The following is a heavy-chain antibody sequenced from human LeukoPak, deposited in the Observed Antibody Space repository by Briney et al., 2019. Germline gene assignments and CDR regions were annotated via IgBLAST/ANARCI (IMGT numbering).Heavy chain of an antibody. J-gene: IGHJ3*02. V-gene: IGHV3-30-3*01. CDR3: ARPMGADGAFDI. CDR2: ISYDGSNK. CDR1: GFTFSSYA. Sequence: GRSLRLSCAASGFTFSSYAMHWVRQAPGKGLEWVAVISYDGSNKYYADSVKGRFTISRDNSKNTLYLQMNSLRAEDTAVYYCARPMGADGAFDIWGQGTMVSVSS. D-gene: IGHD1-26*01.